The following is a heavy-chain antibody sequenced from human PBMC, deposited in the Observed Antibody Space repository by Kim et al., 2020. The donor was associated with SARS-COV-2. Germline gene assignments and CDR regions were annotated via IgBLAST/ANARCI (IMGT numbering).Heavy chain of an antibody. J-gene: IGHJ4*02. CDR2: INPEGSVQ. D-gene: IGHD2-8*01. CDR1: GLNFIKSW. CDR3: ATAGAYTSMH. Sequence: GGSLRLSCAASGLNFIKSWMTWVRQAPGKGLEWVASINPEGSVQLYVDSVRGRFTISRDNDKNSLHLQMNGLRVEDTAVYYCATAGAYTSMHWGLGTLVTVSS. V-gene: IGHV3-7*01.